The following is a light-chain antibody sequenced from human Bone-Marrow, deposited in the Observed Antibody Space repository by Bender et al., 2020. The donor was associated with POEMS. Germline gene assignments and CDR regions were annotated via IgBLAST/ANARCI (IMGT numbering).Light chain of an antibody. Sequence: QSALTQPRSVSGSPGQSVTISCSGTSSNYNDVSWYQQHPGKAPKLLIHDVIKRPSGVPNRFSGSRFGNTASLTISGLQAEDEADYYCCSYAGSYTYVIGGGTKLTVL. CDR1: SSNYND. V-gene: IGLV2-11*01. CDR2: DVI. CDR3: CSYAGSYTYV. J-gene: IGLJ3*02.